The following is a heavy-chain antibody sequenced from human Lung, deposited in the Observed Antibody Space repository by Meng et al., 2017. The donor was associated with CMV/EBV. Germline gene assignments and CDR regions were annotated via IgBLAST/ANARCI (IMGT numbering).Heavy chain of an antibody. V-gene: IGHV4-39*07. D-gene: IGHD1-1*01. CDR2: LYDSGST. J-gene: IGHJ4*02. CDR3: ARDLEY. CDR1: GGSISSSTYY. Sequence: QRHDRAPGRGRPPETLSLTCSVSGGSISSSTYYWAWIRQPPGKGLEWIGSLYDSGSTYYHPSLKSRVTISVDTSKTYFSLKLRSVTAADTAVYYCARDLEYWGQGTLVTVSS.